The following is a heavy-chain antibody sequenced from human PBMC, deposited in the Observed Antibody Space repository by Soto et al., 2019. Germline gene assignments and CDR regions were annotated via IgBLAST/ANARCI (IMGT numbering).Heavy chain of an antibody. CDR1: GGSFSGYY. D-gene: IGHD1-26*01. V-gene: IGHV4-34*01. J-gene: IGHJ4*02. CDR2: INHSGST. Sequence: SETLSLTCAVYGGSFSGYYWSWIRQPPGKGLEWIGEINHSGSTNYNPSLKSRVTISVDTSKNQFSLKLSSVTAADTAVYYCAELVGATSTNDYWGQGTLVTVSS. CDR3: AELVGATSTNDY.